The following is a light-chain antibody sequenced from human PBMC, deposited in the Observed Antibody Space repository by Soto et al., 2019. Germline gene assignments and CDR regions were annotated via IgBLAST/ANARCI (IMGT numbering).Light chain of an antibody. Sequence: QSVLTQPASVSGSPGQSITMSRTGTSSDVDAYNYVSWHQQHPGKAPKLMIYDVSNRPSGVSNRFSGSKSGNTASLTISGLQAEDEADYYCGSYTTSSNYVFGTGTKVTVL. J-gene: IGLJ1*01. CDR3: GSYTTSSNYV. V-gene: IGLV2-14*01. CDR1: SSDVDAYNY. CDR2: DVS.